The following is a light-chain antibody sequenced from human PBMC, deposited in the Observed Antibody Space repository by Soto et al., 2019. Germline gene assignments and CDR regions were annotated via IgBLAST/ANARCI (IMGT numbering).Light chain of an antibody. V-gene: IGKV3D-20*02. CDR2: GAF. Sequence: EIVLTQSPGTLSLSPGERATLSCRAIQSVNNNYLAWYQRQPGQAPRLLIYGAFNRATGIPARFSGSGSGADFTLTISSLEPEDFAVYYCQQRNIWPPVTFGQGTRLEIK. J-gene: IGKJ5*01. CDR3: QQRNIWPPVT. CDR1: QSVNNNY.